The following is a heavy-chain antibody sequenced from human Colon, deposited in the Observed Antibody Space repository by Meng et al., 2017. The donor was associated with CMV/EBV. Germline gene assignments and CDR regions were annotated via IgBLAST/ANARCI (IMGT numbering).Heavy chain of an antibody. CDR2: INPNSGGK. V-gene: IGHV1-2*04. CDR1: GYTFTDCS. Sequence: QLHLVQSRAEVKKPGASVKVSCTASGYTFTDCSTHWVRQAPGQGLQWMGWINPNSGGKHFEQKFQGWVTMTRDTSISTAYTELTRLTSDDTAAYFCARRLPMIRGEGGFDHWGQGTLVTVSS. D-gene: IGHD3-10*01. CDR3: ARRLPMIRGEGGFDH. J-gene: IGHJ4*02.